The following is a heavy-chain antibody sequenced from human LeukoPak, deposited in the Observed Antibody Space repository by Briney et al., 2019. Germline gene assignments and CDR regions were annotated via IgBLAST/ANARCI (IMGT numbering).Heavy chain of an antibody. Sequence: SETLSLTCTVSGDSISSYYWSWIGQPPGKGLEWIGYIYTSGSTNYNPSLKSRVTISVDTSKNQFSLKLSSVTAADTAVYYCARGGSYNMDVWGKGTTVTVSS. CDR1: GDSISSYY. CDR3: ARGGSYNMDV. D-gene: IGHD1-26*01. CDR2: IYTSGST. V-gene: IGHV4-4*09. J-gene: IGHJ6*03.